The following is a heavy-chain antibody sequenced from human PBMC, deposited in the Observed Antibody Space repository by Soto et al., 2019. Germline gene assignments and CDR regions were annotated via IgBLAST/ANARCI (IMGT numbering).Heavy chain of an antibody. V-gene: IGHV4-4*07. CDR2: VSSSGNT. CDR1: GDSLGNYD. J-gene: IGHJ6*02. CDR3: ARADYEILTGSYAMDV. Sequence: PSETLSLTFTVSGDSLGNYDWFWIRQPVGKGLEWIGRVSSSGNTNANPTLNSRATMSIDTSKNQFSLRLRSVTAADTAVYYCARADYEILTGSYAMDVWGQGTTVTVSS. D-gene: IGHD3-9*01.